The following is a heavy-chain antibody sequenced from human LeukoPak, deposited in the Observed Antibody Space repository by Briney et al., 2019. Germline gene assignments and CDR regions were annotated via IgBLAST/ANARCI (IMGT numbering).Heavy chain of an antibody. CDR3: ARHGYCSSTSCPPLV. CDR1: GGSISSSSYY. Sequence: SETLSLTCTVSGGSISSSSYYWGWIRQPPGTGLEWIGSIYYSGSTYYNPSLKSRVTISVDTSKNQFPLKLSSVTAADTAVYYCARHGYCSSTSCPPLVWGQGTLVTVSS. V-gene: IGHV4-39*01. J-gene: IGHJ4*02. CDR2: IYYSGST. D-gene: IGHD2-2*03.